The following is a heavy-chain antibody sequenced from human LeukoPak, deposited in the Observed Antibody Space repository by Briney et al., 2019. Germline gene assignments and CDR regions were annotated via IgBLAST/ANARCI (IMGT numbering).Heavy chain of an antibody. CDR2: ISISSNYI. Sequence: GGSLRLSCAASGFTFSRYSMNWVRQAPGKGLEWVSSISISSNYIYYTDSVKGRCTISRDNGKNTLYLQMNSLRAEDTAVYYCAKDYYGSGSGIYKKQRPYFFDYWGQGTLVTVSS. CDR1: GFTFSRYS. V-gene: IGHV3-21*04. CDR3: AKDYYGSGSGIYKKQRPYFFDY. D-gene: IGHD3-10*01. J-gene: IGHJ4*02.